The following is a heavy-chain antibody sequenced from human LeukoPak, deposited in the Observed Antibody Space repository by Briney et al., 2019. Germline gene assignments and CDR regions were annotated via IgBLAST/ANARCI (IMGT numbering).Heavy chain of an antibody. CDR2: ISSSSSYI. CDR1: GFTFSSYS. D-gene: IGHD2-15*01. CDR3: ARRYCSGGSCHPPDY. J-gene: IGHJ4*02. V-gene: IGHV3-21*01. Sequence: GGSLRLSCAASGFTFSSYSMNWVRQAPGKGLEWVSSISSSSSYIYYADSVKGQFTISRDNAKNSLYLQMNSLRAEDTAVYYCARRYCSGGSCHPPDYWGQGTLVTVSS.